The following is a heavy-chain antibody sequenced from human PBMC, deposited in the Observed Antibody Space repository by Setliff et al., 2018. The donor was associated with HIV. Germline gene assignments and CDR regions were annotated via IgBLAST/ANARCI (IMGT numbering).Heavy chain of an antibody. J-gene: IGHJ3*01. CDR1: GYTFTNFY. V-gene: IGHV1-46*01. Sequence: ASVKVSCKASGYTFTNFYMHWVRQAPGQGLEWTGIINPGGGNTRSEKRFQGRVSMTRDTSTSTVYMELSSLRSEDTAVYCCAGGQASNDYGVSFWGQGTMVTVSS. CDR2: INPGGGNT. CDR3: AGGQASNDYGVSF. D-gene: IGHD4-17*01.